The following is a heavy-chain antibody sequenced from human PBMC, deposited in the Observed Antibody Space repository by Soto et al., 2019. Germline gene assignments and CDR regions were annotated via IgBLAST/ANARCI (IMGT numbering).Heavy chain of an antibody. CDR3: AHRRHPAGYDSPFDY. D-gene: IGHD5-12*01. J-gene: IGHJ4*02. Sequence: YGPTLGNPIQTLTLTCTFSGFSLSTDGVGVGWVRQPPGKALEWLALIYWDDDERYSPSLKSRLTITKDTSKNQVVLTMTTMDPVDTATYYCAHRRHPAGYDSPFDYWGQGTLVTVSS. CDR1: GFSLSTDGVG. CDR2: IYWDDDE. V-gene: IGHV2-5*02.